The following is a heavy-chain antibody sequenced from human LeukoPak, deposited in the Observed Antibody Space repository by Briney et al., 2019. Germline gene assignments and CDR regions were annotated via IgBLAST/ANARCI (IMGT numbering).Heavy chain of an antibody. D-gene: IGHD5-24*01. V-gene: IGHV3-74*01. CDR2: INSDGSST. CDR3: AWSRDGYNYFVY. Sequence: QPGGSLRLSCAASGFTFSSNWMHWVRQAPGKGLVWVSCINSDGSSTSYADSVKGRFTIFRDNAKNTLYLQMNSLRAEDTAVYYCAWSRDGYNYFVYWGQGTLVTVSS. J-gene: IGHJ4*02. CDR1: GFTFSSNW.